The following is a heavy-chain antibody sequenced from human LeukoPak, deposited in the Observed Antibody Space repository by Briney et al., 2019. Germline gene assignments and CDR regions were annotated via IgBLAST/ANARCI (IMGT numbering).Heavy chain of an antibody. CDR2: IYYSGST. J-gene: IGHJ5*02. Sequence: PSETLSLTCTVSGGSISSSSYYWGWIRQPPGKGLEWIGSIYYSGSTYYNPSLKSRVTISVDTSKNQFSLKLSSVTAADTAVYYCARRLGDQLYSGSYLTNWFDPWGQGTLVTVSS. V-gene: IGHV4-39*01. CDR3: ARRLGDQLYSGSYLTNWFDP. CDR1: GGSISSSSYY. D-gene: IGHD1-26*01.